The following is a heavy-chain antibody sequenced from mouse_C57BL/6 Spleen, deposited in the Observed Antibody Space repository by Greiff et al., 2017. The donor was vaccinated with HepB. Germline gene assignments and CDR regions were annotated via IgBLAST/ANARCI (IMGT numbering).Heavy chain of an antibody. CDR1: GFSLSTFGMG. D-gene: IGHD2-3*01. CDR2: IWWDDDK. CDR3: ARPFYDGYLYAMDY. V-gene: IGHV8-8*01. J-gene: IGHJ4*01. Sequence: QVTLKVCGPGILQPSQTLSLTCSFSGFSLSTFGMGVGWIRQPSGKGLEWLAHIWWDDDKYYNPALKSRLTISKDTSKNQVFLKIANVDTADTATYYCARPFYDGYLYAMDYWGQGTSVTVSS.